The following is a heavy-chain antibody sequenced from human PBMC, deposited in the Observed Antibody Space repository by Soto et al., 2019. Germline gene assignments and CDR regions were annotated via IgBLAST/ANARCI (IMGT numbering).Heavy chain of an antibody. CDR1: GFTFSSYG. J-gene: IGHJ4*02. V-gene: IGHV3-30*03. CDR2: ISYDGSNK. Sequence: QVQLVESGGGVVQPGRSLRLSCAASGFTFSSYGMHWVRQAPGKGLEWVAVISYDGSNKYYADSVKGRFTISRDNSKNTLYLQMNSLRAEDTAVYYCAQRSLKRPHDYWGQGTLVTVSS. CDR3: AQRSLKRPHDY.